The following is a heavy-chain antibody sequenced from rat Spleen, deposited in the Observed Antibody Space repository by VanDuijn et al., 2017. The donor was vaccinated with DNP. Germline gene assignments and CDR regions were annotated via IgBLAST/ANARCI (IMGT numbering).Heavy chain of an antibody. CDR2: ISYEGSST. J-gene: IGHJ2*01. CDR1: GFTFSDYY. D-gene: IGHD5-1*01. CDR3: ARDRPNWELGFDY. Sequence: EVQLVESGGGLVQPGRSMKLSCAASGFTFSDYYMAWVRQAPKKGLEWVAAISYEGSSTYYGDSVKGRFTISRDNAKSTLYLQMNSLRSEDTATYYCARDRPNWELGFDYWGQGVMVTVSS. V-gene: IGHV5-22*01.